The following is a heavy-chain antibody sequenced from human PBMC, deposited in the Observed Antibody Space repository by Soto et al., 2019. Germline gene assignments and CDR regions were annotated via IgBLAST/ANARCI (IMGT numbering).Heavy chain of an antibody. CDR2: IISSSSYI. Sequence: GVSLRLSCAASGFTFSNYNMNWVRQAPGKGLEWVSSIISSSSYIYYADSVRGRFTISRDNAKSSLYLQMDSLRAEDTAVYYCAKHWAVAGQIGFDSWGQGTLVTVSS. CDR1: GFTFSNYN. J-gene: IGHJ5*01. CDR3: AKHWAVAGQIGFDS. V-gene: IGHV3-21*01. D-gene: IGHD6-19*01.